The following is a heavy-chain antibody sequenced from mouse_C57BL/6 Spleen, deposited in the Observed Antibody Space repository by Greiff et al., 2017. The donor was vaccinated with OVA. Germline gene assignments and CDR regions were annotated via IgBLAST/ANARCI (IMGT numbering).Heavy chain of an antibody. CDR1: GYTFTSYW. Sequence: QVQLQQPGAELVRPGTSVKLSCKASGYTFTSYWMHWVKQRPGQGLEWIGVIDPSDSYTNYNQKFKGKATLTVDTSSSTAYMQLSSLTSEDSAVYYCARSHYGSSHPSAYWGQGTLVTVSA. V-gene: IGHV1-59*01. J-gene: IGHJ3*01. CDR3: ARSHYGSSHPSAY. CDR2: IDPSDSYT. D-gene: IGHD1-1*01.